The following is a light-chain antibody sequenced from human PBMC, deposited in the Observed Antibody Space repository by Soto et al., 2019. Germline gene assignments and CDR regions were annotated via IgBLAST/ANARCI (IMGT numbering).Light chain of an antibody. V-gene: IGKV3-20*01. Sequence: IVVTQSPGTLSIYTGERDTLSCRASQSVNSDYLAWFQQKPGQAPRLLIYGASTRTTGIPDRFSGSGSGTDFTLTIGRLEPGDFAVYYCLHRCGPPRTFGHGTLLE. CDR2: GAS. J-gene: IGKJ5*01. CDR3: LHRCGPPRT. CDR1: QSVNSDY.